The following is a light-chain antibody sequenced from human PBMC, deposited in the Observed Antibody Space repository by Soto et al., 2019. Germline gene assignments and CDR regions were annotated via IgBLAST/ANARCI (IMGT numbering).Light chain of an antibody. Sequence: QSVLTQPPSASGTPGQRVTISCSGSSSNIGRNPVNWYQHLPGTAPKLLIYSNNQRPSGVPDRFSGSKSGTSASLAISGLLSEDEADYYCGAWDDSLKGILFGGGTKLTVL. CDR3: GAWDDSLKGIL. V-gene: IGLV1-44*01. J-gene: IGLJ3*02. CDR2: SNN. CDR1: SSNIGRNP.